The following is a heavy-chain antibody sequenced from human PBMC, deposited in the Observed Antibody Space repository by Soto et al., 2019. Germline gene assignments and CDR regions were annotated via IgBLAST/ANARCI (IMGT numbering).Heavy chain of an antibody. Sequence: QVQLQQWGAGLLKPSETLSLTCAVYGGSFSGYYWSWIRQPPGKGLEWIGEINHSGSTNYNPSLKSRVTISVDTSKNQFSLKLSSVTAADTAVYYCARKRWLANHYFDYWGQGTLVTVS. V-gene: IGHV4-34*01. J-gene: IGHJ4*02. CDR3: ARKRWLANHYFDY. CDR1: GGSFSGYY. CDR2: INHSGST. D-gene: IGHD6-19*01.